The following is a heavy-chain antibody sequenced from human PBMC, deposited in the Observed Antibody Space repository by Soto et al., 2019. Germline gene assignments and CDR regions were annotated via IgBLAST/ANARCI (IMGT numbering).Heavy chain of an antibody. V-gene: IGHV1-18*01. D-gene: IGHD6-13*01. Sequence: ASVKVSCKASGYTFSTYGISWVRQAPGQGLEWMGWISTYNGNTDYAQKRQGRVTMTTDTSTRTAYMELRNLTSDDTAVYYCARGAGGSSWYYFDYWGQGTPLTVSS. CDR2: ISTYNGNT. CDR1: GYTFSTYG. J-gene: IGHJ4*01. CDR3: ARGAGGSSWYYFDY.